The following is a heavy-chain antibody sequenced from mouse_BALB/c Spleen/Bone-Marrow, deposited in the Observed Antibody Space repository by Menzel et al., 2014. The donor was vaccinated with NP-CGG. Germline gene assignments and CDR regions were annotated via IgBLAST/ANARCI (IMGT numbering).Heavy chain of an antibody. D-gene: IGHD1-1*01. CDR1: GFSLTSYD. CDR2: IWTGGGT. Sequence: QVQLQQSGPGLVAPSQSLSITCTVSGFSLTSYDISWIRQPPGKGLEWLGGIWTGGGTNYNSAFMSRLSIDKDNFKSQVFLKMNSLQIDDTAIYYCVRDRITTVGGFAYWGQGTLVIVSA. V-gene: IGHV2-9-2*01. J-gene: IGHJ3*01. CDR3: VRDRITTVGGFAY.